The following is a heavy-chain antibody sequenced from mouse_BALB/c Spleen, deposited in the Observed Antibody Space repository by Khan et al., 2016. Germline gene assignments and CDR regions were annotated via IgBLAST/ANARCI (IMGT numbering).Heavy chain of an antibody. J-gene: IGHJ2*01. Sequence: EVQLQESGPGLVKPSQSLSLTCTVTGYSITSGYGWNWIRQFPGKKLKWRGYISYSGRTNSNPSLKSRLPLTRDQSKNQFFLQLNSVTTEDTATYYCARTARIKYWGQGTTLTVSS. V-gene: IGHV3-2*02. D-gene: IGHD1-2*01. CDR1: GYSITSGYG. CDR3: ARTARIKY. CDR2: ISYSGRT.